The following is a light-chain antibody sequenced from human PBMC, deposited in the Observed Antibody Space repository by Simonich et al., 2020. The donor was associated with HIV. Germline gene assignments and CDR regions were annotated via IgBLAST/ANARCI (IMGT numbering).Light chain of an antibody. Sequence: DIQMTQSPSSLSESVGDRVTITCRASQSISRYLNWYQQKPGKAPRLLIYKASSLQSEVPSRFSGNGSGTEFTLTISSLQPDDFATYFCQQYNNYWTFGQGTKVEI. V-gene: IGKV1-5*03. CDR2: KAS. CDR3: QQYNNYWT. J-gene: IGKJ1*01. CDR1: QSISRY.